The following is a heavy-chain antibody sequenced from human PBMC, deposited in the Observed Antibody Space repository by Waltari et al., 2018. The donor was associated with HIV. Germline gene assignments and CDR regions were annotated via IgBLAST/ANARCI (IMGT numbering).Heavy chain of an antibody. CDR1: GSTFSCYA. CDR2: ISVRGCNK. Sequence: QVQLVESGGGVVQPGRSLRLYCAASGSTFSCYAIDWVRQAPGKGVGWGALISVRGCNKYYVDPVMSLFTLSRDNSWITLFLRMNSLRADDAAVYFCARDNTLDCDYFDLWGQGTLVSVSS. D-gene: IGHD4-17*01. J-gene: IGHJ4*01. CDR3: ARDNTLDCDYFDL. V-gene: IGHV3-30*17.